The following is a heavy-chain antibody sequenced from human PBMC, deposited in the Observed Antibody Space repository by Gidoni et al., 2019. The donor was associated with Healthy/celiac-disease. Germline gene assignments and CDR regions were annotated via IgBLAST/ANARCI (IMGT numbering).Heavy chain of an antibody. CDR2: IYYGGST. V-gene: IGHV4-59*01. Sequence: QVQLQESGPGLVKPSETLSLTCTVPGGSISSYYWSWIRQPPGKGLEWIGYIYYGGSTNYNPSLKSRVTISVDTSKNQFSLKLSSVTAADTAVYYCAGLPYYYDSSGYPYWGQGTLVTVSS. CDR1: GGSISSYY. CDR3: AGLPYYYDSSGYPY. J-gene: IGHJ4*02. D-gene: IGHD3-22*01.